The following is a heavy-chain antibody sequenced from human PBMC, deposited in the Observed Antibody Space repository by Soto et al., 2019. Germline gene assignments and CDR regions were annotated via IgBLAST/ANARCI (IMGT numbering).Heavy chain of an antibody. CDR1: GYTFTSYY. J-gene: IGHJ6*02. V-gene: IGHV1-46*01. CDR2: INPSGGST. D-gene: IGHD3-9*01. Sequence: ASVKVSCKASGYTFTSYYMHWVRQAPGQGLEWMGIINPSGGSTSYAQKFQGRVTMTRDTPTSTVYMELSSLRSEDTAVYYCARDDVLRYFDWLLYHYYYYGMDVWGQGTTVTVSS. CDR3: ARDDVLRYFDWLLYHYYYYGMDV.